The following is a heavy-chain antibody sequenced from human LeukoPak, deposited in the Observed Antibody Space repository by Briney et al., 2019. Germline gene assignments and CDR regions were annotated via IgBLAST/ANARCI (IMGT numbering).Heavy chain of an antibody. D-gene: IGHD3-22*01. CDR2: IYTSEDT. Sequence: SETLSLTCTVSGASISSGSYYWTWIRQPAGKGLEWIGRIYTSEDTNYNPSLESRVTISLDTSKNQFSRKLSSVTAADTAVYRCARAGSYYDSRAIDYWGQGTLVTVSS. V-gene: IGHV4-61*02. J-gene: IGHJ4*02. CDR1: GASISSGSYY. CDR3: ARAGSYYDSRAIDY.